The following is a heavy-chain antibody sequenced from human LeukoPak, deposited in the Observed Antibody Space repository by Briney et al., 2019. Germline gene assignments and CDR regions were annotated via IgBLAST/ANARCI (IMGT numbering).Heavy chain of an antibody. J-gene: IGHJ4*02. CDR1: GGSVSSGSYY. V-gene: IGHV4-61*01. CDR2: IYYSGST. CDR3: AREVLRTTVTTN. Sequence: KTSETLSLTCTVSGGSVSSGSYYWSWIRQPPGKGLEWIGYIYYSGSTNYNPSLKSRVTISVDTSKNQFSLKLSSVTAADTAVYYCAREVLRTTVTTNWGQGTLVTVSS. D-gene: IGHD4-17*01.